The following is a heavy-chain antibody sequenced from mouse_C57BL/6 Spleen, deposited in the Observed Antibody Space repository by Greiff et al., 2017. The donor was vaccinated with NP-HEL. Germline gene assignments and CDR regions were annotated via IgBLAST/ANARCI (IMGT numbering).Heavy chain of an antibody. J-gene: IGHJ3*01. CDR3: VYDYDVEFAY. CDR2: IHPSSGST. D-gene: IGHD2-4*01. Sequence: VQLQQPGAELVKPGASVKLSCKASGYTFTSYWMHWVKQRPGQGLEWIGMIHPSSGSTNYNEKVKSKATLTVAKSSSTAYMQLSSLTSEDSAVYYCVYDYDVEFAYWGQGTLVTVSA. V-gene: IGHV1-64*01. CDR1: GYTFTSYW.